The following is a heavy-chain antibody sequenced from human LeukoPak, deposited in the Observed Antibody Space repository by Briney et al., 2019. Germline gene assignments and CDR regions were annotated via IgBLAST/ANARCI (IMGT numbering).Heavy chain of an antibody. CDR1: GFSFSSYA. CDR3: AKDFGNCINGVCYGTPFDY. D-gene: IGHD2-8*01. CDR2: IDNSGGST. J-gene: IGHJ4*02. Sequence: GGSLRLSCAASGFSFSSYAMSWVRQAAGKGLEWVSGIDNSGGSTYYADSVKGRLTISRDNSKNTLYLQMNSLRAEDTAVYYCAKDFGNCINGVCYGTPFDYWGQGTLVTVSS. V-gene: IGHV3-23*01.